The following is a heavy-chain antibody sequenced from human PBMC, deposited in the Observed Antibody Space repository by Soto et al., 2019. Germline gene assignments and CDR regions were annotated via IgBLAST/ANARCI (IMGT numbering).Heavy chain of an antibody. CDR3: ARDRDYDSSGLDY. Sequence: QVQLVESGGGVVQPGRSLRLSCAASGFTFSSYAMHWVRQAPGKGLEWVAVISYDGSNKYYADSVKGRFTISRDNSKNTLYLQMTSLRAEDTAVYYCARDRDYDSSGLDYWGQGTLVTVSS. CDR1: GFTFSSYA. CDR2: ISYDGSNK. J-gene: IGHJ4*02. D-gene: IGHD3-22*01. V-gene: IGHV3-30-3*01.